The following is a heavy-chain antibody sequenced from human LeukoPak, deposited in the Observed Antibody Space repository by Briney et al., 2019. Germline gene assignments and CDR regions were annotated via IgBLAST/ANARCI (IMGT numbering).Heavy chain of an antibody. CDR2: IYTSGST. CDR3: AREAPPPGYSGYDSTVKFFDY. Sequence: TSETLSLTCTVSGGSISSYYWSWIRQPPRKGLEWIGRIYTSGSTNYNPSLKSRVTMSVDTSKNQFPLNLSSVTAADTAVYYCAREAPPPGYSGYDSTVKFFDYWGQGTLVTVSS. V-gene: IGHV4-4*07. J-gene: IGHJ4*02. CDR1: GGSISSYY. D-gene: IGHD5-12*01.